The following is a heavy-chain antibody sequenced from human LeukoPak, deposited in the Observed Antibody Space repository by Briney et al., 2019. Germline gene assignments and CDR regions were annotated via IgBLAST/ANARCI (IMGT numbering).Heavy chain of an antibody. J-gene: IGHJ3*02. D-gene: IGHD3-22*01. V-gene: IGHV4-30-2*01. CDR3: ARDRDYYDSSGYTGPGAFDI. CDR1: GGSISSGGYS. Sequence: SETLSPTCAVSGGSISSGGYSWGWIRQPPGKGLEWIGYIYHSGSTYYNPSLKSRVAISVDRSKNQFSLKLSSVTAADTAVYYCARDRDYYDSSGYTGPGAFDIWGQGTMVTVSS. CDR2: IYHSGST.